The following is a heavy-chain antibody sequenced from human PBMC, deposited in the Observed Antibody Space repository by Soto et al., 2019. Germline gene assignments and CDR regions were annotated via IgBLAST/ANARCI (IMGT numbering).Heavy chain of an antibody. J-gene: IGHJ4*02. Sequence: ASVTVSCKASVYSFSFYGINWLRQAPGQGLEWMGWINSSDGNRNFAQKFEDRVTMTTATSTNTVFLELRSLKSDDTAIYYCTRDRLRGYDSSGFYSWGQGTMVPVS. CDR3: TRDRLRGYDSSGFYS. V-gene: IGHV1-18*01. CDR1: VYSFSFYG. CDR2: INSSDGNR. D-gene: IGHD3-22*01.